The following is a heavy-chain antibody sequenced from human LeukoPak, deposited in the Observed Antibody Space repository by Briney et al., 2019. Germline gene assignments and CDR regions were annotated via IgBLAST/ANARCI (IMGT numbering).Heavy chain of an antibody. CDR2: INHSGST. CDR1: GGSFSGYF. D-gene: IGHD4-17*01. CDR3: ARELGTVTNNDAS. J-gene: IGHJ5*02. Sequence: SETLSLTCAVYGGSFSGYFWNWIRHPPGKCLECVGEINHSGSTKYNLSLESRFTMSVDTSKNQFSLKLNSVTAADTAVDYCARELGTVTNNDASCGQGTLVTVSS. V-gene: IGHV4-34*01.